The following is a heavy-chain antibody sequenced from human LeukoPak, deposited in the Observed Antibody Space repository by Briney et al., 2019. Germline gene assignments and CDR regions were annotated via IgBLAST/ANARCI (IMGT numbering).Heavy chain of an antibody. CDR3: AREHGDYYYGMDV. V-gene: IGHV4-59*01. CDR2: IYYSGST. Sequence: SETLSLTCTVSGGSISSYYWSWIRQPPGKGLERIGYIYYSGSTNYNPSLKSRVTISVDTSKNQFSLKLSSVTAADTAVYYCAREHGDYYYGMDVWGQGTTVTVSS. CDR1: GGSISSYY. J-gene: IGHJ6*02. D-gene: IGHD4-17*01.